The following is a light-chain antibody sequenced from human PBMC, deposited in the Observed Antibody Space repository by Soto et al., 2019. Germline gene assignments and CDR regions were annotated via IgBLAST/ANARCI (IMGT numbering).Light chain of an antibody. Sequence: DLVMTQSPLSLPVIPGESASISCRSSQSLLHSNGYNYLDWYLQKPGQSPQLLIYLGSNRASGVPDRFSGSGSGTDFTLRISGVEAGDVGVYYCMQALQTPVTFGGGTKVEIK. CDR2: LGS. CDR3: MQALQTPVT. V-gene: IGKV2-28*01. CDR1: QSLLHSNGYNY. J-gene: IGKJ4*01.